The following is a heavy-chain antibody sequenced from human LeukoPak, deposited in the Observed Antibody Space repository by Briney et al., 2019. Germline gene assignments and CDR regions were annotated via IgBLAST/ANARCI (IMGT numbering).Heavy chain of an antibody. CDR1: GGSISSYY. Sequence: SETLSLTCTVSGGSISSYYWSWIRQPAGKGLEWIGRIDTSGNTNYKPSLKSRVTMSVDTSKNQFSLKLASVTAADTAIYYCARGAGGFSYYNWFDPWGQGTLVTVSS. CDR2: IDTSGNT. CDR3: ARGAGGFSYYNWFDP. V-gene: IGHV4-4*07. D-gene: IGHD5-18*01. J-gene: IGHJ5*02.